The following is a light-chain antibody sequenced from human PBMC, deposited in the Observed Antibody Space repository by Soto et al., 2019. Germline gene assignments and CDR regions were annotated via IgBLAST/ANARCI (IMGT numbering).Light chain of an antibody. CDR2: DVS. CDR1: SSDVGGYNY. Sequence: QSALTQPASVSGSPGQSITISCTGTSSDVGGYNYVSWYQQHPGKAPKLMIYDVSNRPSGVSNRFSGSKSGNTASLTISGLQAEDEADYYCSSYTSSSTLYVFGTGTKHRP. J-gene: IGLJ1*01. CDR3: SSYTSSSTLYV. V-gene: IGLV2-14*01.